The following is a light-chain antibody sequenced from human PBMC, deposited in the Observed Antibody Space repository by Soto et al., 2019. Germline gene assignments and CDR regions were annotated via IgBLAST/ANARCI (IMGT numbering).Light chain of an antibody. V-gene: IGKV2-28*01. CDR2: LGS. CDR1: QSLLHSNGYNY. CDR3: MQALQAPLT. J-gene: IGKJ1*01. Sequence: DIVVTPSPLSLPVTPGEPASISCRSSQSLLHSNGYNYLDWYLQKPGQSPQLLIYLGSNRASGVPDRFSGSGSGTDFTLKISRVEAEDVGLYYCMQALQAPLTFGQGTKVEI.